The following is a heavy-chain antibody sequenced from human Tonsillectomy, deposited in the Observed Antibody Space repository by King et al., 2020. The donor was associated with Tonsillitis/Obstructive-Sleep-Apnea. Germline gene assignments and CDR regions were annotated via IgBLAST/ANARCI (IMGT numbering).Heavy chain of an antibody. CDR3: VRQLEVGAFDI. D-gene: IGHD1-1*01. CDR1: GYIFSSYA. Sequence: QLVQSGAEVKKPGASVRVSCKASGYIFSSYAMHWVRQAPGQRLEWMGWINTVNGNTKYSQKFQGRVTITRDTSASTIYMELSTLRSEDTAVYCCVRQLEVGAFDIAGQGTMVTVSS. CDR2: INTVNGNT. J-gene: IGHJ3*02. V-gene: IGHV1-3*04.